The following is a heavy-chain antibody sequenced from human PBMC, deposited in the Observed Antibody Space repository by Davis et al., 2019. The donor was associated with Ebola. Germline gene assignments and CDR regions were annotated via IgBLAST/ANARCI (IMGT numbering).Heavy chain of an antibody. D-gene: IGHD3-3*01. CDR1: GGSISSSNW. CDR3: AREGRRAVIRLLEWFVAVWFDP. CDR2: IYHSGST. J-gene: IGHJ5*02. V-gene: IGHV4-4*02. Sequence: MPSETLSLTCAVSGGSISSSNWWSWVRQPPGKGLEWIGEIYHSGSTNYNPSLKSRVTIAVDKSKNQFSLKLSLVTAADTAVYYCAREGRRAVIRLLEWFVAVWFDPWGQGTLVTVSS.